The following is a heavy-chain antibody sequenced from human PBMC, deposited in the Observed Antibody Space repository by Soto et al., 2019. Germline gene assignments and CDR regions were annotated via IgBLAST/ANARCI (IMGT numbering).Heavy chain of an antibody. D-gene: IGHD6-6*01. Sequence: GGSLRLSCAASGFTFSNYAMSWVRQAPGKGLEWVSTISTSGDGTYYADSVKGRFTISRDNSKNTLYLQMDSLRAEDTAVYYCAKDRPSTSSSKTDVWGKGTTVTVSS. CDR3: AKDRPSTSSSKTDV. CDR2: ISTSGDGT. V-gene: IGHV3-23*01. CDR1: GFTFSNYA. J-gene: IGHJ6*04.